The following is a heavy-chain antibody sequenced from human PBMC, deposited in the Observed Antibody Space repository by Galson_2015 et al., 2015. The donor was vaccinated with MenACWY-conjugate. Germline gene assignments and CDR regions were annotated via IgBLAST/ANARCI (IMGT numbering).Heavy chain of an antibody. J-gene: IGHJ4*02. CDR2: ITPGDGNN. V-gene: IGHV5-51*03. D-gene: IGHD3-3*01. CDR3: ASRPVGTILY. CDR1: GYTFRNYW. Sequence: QSGAEVKKPGESLTISCKASGYTFRNYWIGWVPQMPGKGLEWMGIITPGDGNNLITPPFQGQVTISADMSINTAYLHWSSLKASYSAIYYCASRPVGTILYWGQGTLVTVSS.